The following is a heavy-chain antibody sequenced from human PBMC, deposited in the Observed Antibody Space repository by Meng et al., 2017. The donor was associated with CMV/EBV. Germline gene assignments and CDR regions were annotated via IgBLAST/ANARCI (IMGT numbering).Heavy chain of an antibody. V-gene: IGHV4-39*07. Sequence: QLELQEPGPGLVKPSETLPLTCTVSGGSISSSSYYWGWIRQPPGKGLEWIGSIYYSGSTYYNPSLKSRVTISVDTSKNQFSLKLSSVTAADTAVYYCARVSVSYGYRLGYWGQGTLVTVSS. CDR1: GGSISSSSYY. J-gene: IGHJ4*02. CDR2: IYYSGST. D-gene: IGHD3-16*02. CDR3: ARVSVSYGYRLGY.